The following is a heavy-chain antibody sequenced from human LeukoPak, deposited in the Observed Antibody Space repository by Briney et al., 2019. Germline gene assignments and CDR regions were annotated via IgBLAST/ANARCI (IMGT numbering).Heavy chain of an antibody. V-gene: IGHV3-23*01. CDR2: ISGSGDNT. CDR3: AKGLYSSSWYFDY. Sequence: GGSLRLSRAASGFAISRYAMAWVRQAPGKGLEWVSSISGSGDNTYYADSVKGRFTVSRDNSKNTLYLQMNSLRAEDTAVYYCAKGLYSSSWYFDYWGQGTLVAVSS. D-gene: IGHD6-13*01. CDR1: GFAISRYA. J-gene: IGHJ4*02.